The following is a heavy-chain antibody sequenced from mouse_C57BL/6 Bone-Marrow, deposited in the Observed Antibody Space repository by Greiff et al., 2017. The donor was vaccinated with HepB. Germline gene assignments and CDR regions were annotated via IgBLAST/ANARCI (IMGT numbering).Heavy chain of an antibody. CDR2: IRLKSDNYAT. J-gene: IGHJ4*01. V-gene: IGHV6-3*01. D-gene: IGHD1-1*01. Sequence: EVKLMESGGGLVQPGGSMKLSCVASGFTFSNYWMNWVRQSPEKGLEWVAQIRLKSDNYATHYAESVKGRFTISRDDSKSSVYLQMNNLRAEDTGIYYCTRNYGSSKYYYAIDYWGQGTSVTVSS. CDR1: GFTFSNYW. CDR3: TRNYGSSKYYYAIDY.